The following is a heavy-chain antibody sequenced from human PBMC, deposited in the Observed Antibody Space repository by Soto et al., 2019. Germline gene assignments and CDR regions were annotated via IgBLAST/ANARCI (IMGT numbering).Heavy chain of an antibody. Sequence: SETLSLTCTVSSGSISSSYYYWGWIRQPPGKGLEWIGAIYYTGSTYYNPPLQSRVTISVDTSKNQFSLKMSSVTAADTAVYFCARQAGAFGYYMDVWGKGATVTVSS. D-gene: IGHD3-16*01. CDR3: ARQAGAFGYYMDV. J-gene: IGHJ6*03. V-gene: IGHV4-39*01. CDR2: IYYTGST. CDR1: SGSISSSYYY.